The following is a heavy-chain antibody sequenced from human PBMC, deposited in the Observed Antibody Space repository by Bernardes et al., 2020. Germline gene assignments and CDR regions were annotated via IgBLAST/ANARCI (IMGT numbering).Heavy chain of an antibody. Sequence: GGSLRLSCAAPGFTVNNHYIIWVRQAPGKGLEWVSIIYSGGATYYADSVKGRFTISRDNSRNTLYLQMNSLRADDTAVYYCARGRGGGSCCRFDLWGQGTLVT. V-gene: IGHV3-66*01. J-gene: IGHJ4*02. CDR1: GFTVNNHY. CDR3: ARGRGGGSCCRFDL. D-gene: IGHD2-15*01. CDR2: IYSGGAT.